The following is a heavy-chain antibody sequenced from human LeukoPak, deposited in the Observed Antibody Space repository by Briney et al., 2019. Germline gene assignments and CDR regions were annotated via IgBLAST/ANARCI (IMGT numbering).Heavy chain of an antibody. Sequence: ASVKVSCKASRYTFASYDINWVRQATGQGLEWMRWMNPNSGNTGYAQKFQGRVTITMNTSISTAYMELRSLTYEDTAVYYCARGPYTHYDSSGDYYNWFDPWRQGTLVTVSS. CDR3: ARGPYTHYDSSGDYYNWFDP. V-gene: IGHV1-8*03. CDR2: MNPNSGNT. D-gene: IGHD3-22*01. J-gene: IGHJ5*02. CDR1: RYTFASYD.